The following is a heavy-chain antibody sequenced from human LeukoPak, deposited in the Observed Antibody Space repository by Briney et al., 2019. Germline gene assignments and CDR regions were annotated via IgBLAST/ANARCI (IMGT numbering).Heavy chain of an antibody. D-gene: IGHD5-18*01. CDR1: GYTFTSYG. Sequence: GASVKVSCKASGYTFTSYGISWVRQAPRQGLEWMGWISAYNGNTNYAQKLQGRVTMTTDTSTSTAYMELRSLRSDDTAVYYCARDSTAMVTGWFDPWGQGTLVTVSS. CDR2: ISAYNGNT. J-gene: IGHJ5*02. CDR3: ARDSTAMVTGWFDP. V-gene: IGHV1-18*01.